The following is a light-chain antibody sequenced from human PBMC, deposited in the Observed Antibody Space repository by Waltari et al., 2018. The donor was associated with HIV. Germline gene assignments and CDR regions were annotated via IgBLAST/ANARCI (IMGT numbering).Light chain of an antibody. J-gene: IGLJ3*02. Sequence: QSVLTQPPSVSGAPGQRVTIPRTVITSNIGAGYDVHSYQHLPGTAPKLLIYGNNNRPSGVPDRFSGSRSGTSSCLAITGLQAEDEAVYYCQSYDSSLSVNWVFGGGTKLTVL. CDR2: GNN. CDR1: TSNIGAGYD. V-gene: IGLV1-40*01. CDR3: QSYDSSLSVNWV.